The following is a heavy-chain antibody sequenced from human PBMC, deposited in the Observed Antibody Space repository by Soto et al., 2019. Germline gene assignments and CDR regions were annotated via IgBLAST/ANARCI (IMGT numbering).Heavy chain of an antibody. CDR1: GFTFSDLW. CDR2: IKQDGSQT. Sequence: EVQLVESGGGWVQPGGSLRLSCEGSGFTFSDLWMSWVRQAPGKGLEWVASIKQDGSQTYYVGSVRGRFTISRDNAKNSLFLQMNSLRSEDTALYYCAKAARWGQGTLLTVSS. CDR3: AKAAR. J-gene: IGHJ4*02. V-gene: IGHV3-7*01.